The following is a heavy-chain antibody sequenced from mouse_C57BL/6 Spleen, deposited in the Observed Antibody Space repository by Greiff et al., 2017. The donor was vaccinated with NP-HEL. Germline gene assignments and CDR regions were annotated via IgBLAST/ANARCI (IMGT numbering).Heavy chain of an antibody. D-gene: IGHD2-4*01. J-gene: IGHJ1*03. Sequence: VKLQESGAELVRPGASVTLSCKASGYTFTDYEMHWVKQTPVHGLEWIGAIDPETGGTAYNQKFKGKAILTADKSSSTAYMELRSLTSEDSAVYYCTRAGYDYDEDWYFDVWGTGTTVTVSS. CDR2: IDPETGGT. V-gene: IGHV1-15*01. CDR3: TRAGYDYDEDWYFDV. CDR1: GYTFTDYE.